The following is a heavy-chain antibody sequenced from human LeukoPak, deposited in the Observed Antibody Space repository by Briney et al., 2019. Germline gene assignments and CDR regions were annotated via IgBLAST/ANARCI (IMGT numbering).Heavy chain of an antibody. V-gene: IGHV3-23*01. CDR1: GSILSTKC. D-gene: IGHD4-23*01. Sequence: GGSLRPSRAASGSILSTKCISWGRQAPGKGLEWISAISITGGSTYYADSVKGRFTISRDDSRNSLYLQMNNLRAEDTAIYYCGKDFTSVVTSMFDVWGQGTLVTVSS. J-gene: IGHJ4*02. CDR3: GKDFTSVVTSMFDV. CDR2: ISITGGST.